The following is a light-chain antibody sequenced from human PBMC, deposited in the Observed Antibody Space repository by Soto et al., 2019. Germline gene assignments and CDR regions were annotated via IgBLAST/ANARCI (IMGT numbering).Light chain of an antibody. Sequence: QSVLKQAAPVSGAPGQSVTISFTGTSRVVGGYNYVSWYQPHPGKAPKLMIYDVTNRTSGVSNRFSGSKSGNTASLTISGLQAEYYADYYCSSYSSSSTYVFGTVTKVTDL. CDR2: DVT. J-gene: IGLJ1*01. CDR3: SSYSSSSTYV. V-gene: IGLV2-14*01. CDR1: SRVVGGYNY.